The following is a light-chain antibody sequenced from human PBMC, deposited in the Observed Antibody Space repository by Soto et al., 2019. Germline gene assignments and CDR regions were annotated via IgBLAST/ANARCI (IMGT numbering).Light chain of an antibody. J-gene: IGLJ3*02. V-gene: IGLV1-47*01. CDR1: SSNLGSNF. CDR3: AAWDDSLSGVV. Sequence: QSVLTQPPSASGTPGQRVTISCSGSSSNLGSNFVFWYQQLPGAAPKLLISRNNERPSGVPARFSGSKSGTSASLAISGLRSEDEGDYNCAAWDDSLSGVVFGGGTKLTVL. CDR2: RNN.